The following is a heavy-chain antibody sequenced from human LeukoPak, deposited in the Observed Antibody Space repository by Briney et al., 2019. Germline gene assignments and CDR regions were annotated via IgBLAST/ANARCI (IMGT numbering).Heavy chain of an antibody. CDR2: ISGSGGST. J-gene: IGHJ4*02. CDR1: GFTFSSYA. V-gene: IGHV3-23*01. Sequence: GGSLRLSCAASGFTFSSYAMSWVRQAPGKGLEWVSAISGSGGSTYYADSVKGRFTISRDNSKNTLWLQMNSLRAEDTAVYYCTKGLGYGQYFDSWGQGALVTVSS. D-gene: IGHD4-17*01. CDR3: TKGLGYGQYFDS.